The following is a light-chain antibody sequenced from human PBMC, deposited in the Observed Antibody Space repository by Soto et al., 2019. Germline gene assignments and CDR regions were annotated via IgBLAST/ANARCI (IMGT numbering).Light chain of an antibody. Sequence: SYELTQPPSVSVSPGQTASITCSGDKLGDKYACWYQQKQGQSPVLVIYQDSKRPSGIPERVSGSNSGNTATLTISGTQAMDEADYYCQAWDSSTHVVFGGGTKLTVL. CDR3: QAWDSSTHVV. V-gene: IGLV3-1*01. CDR1: KLGDKY. J-gene: IGLJ2*01. CDR2: QDS.